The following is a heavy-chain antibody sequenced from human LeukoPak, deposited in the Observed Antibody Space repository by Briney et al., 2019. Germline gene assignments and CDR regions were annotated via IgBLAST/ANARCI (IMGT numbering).Heavy chain of an antibody. CDR2: IIPILGIA. Sequence: SVKVSCKASGGTFSSYAISWVRQAPGQGLEWMGRIIPILGIANYAQKFRGRVTITADKSTSTAYMELSSLRSEDTAVYYCASHVDMATIHINICAFDIWGQGTIVTVSS. CDR1: GGTFSSYA. J-gene: IGHJ3*02. V-gene: IGHV1-69*04. CDR3: ASHVDMATIHINICAFDI. D-gene: IGHD5-12*01.